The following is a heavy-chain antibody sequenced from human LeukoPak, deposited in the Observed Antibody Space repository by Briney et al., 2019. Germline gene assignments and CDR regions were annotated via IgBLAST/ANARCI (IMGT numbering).Heavy chain of an antibody. CDR2: IDPTDSYT. CDR3: ARQRSLTIFGGV. J-gene: IGHJ4*02. D-gene: IGHD3-3*01. Sequence: PGESLRISCEGSGYSFTSYWISWVRQMPGKGLEWMGRIDPTDSYTNYSPSFQGHVTISADKSISTAYLQWSSLKASDTAMYYCARQRSLTIFGGVWGQGTLVTVSS. V-gene: IGHV5-10-1*01. CDR1: GYSFTSYW.